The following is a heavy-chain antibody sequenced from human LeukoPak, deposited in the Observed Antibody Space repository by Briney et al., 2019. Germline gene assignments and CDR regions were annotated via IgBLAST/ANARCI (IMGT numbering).Heavy chain of an antibody. D-gene: IGHD3-22*01. CDR2: MNPNSGAT. J-gene: IGHJ4*02. CDR3: APLPDYYDSRTPVDY. CDR1: GYTFTGYY. V-gene: IGHV1-2*02. Sequence: GASVKVSCKASGYTFTGYYMHWVRQAPGQGLEWMGWMNPNSGATNYAQKFQGRVTMTRDASISTAYMELSRLRSDDTAVYYCAPLPDYYDSRTPVDYWGQGTLVTVSS.